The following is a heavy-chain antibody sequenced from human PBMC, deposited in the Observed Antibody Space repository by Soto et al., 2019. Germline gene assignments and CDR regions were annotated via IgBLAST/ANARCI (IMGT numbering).Heavy chain of an antibody. CDR2: ISYDGSNK. J-gene: IGHJ4*02. CDR3: AKDDSSSLDY. CDR1: GFTFSSYG. D-gene: IGHD6-6*01. V-gene: IGHV3-30*18. Sequence: GGSLRLSCAASGFTFSSYGMHWVRQAPGKGLEWVAVISYDGSNKYYADSVKGRFTISRDNSKNTLYLQTNSLRAEDTAVYYCAKDDSSSLDYWGQGTLVTVSS.